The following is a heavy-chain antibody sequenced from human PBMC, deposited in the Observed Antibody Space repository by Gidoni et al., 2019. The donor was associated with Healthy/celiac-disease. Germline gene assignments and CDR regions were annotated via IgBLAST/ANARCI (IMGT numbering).Heavy chain of an antibody. V-gene: IGHV3-9*01. CDR2: ISWNSGSI. CDR1: GFTFDDYA. CDR3: AKEMTDYYGMDV. Sequence: EVQLVESGGGLVQPGRSLRLSCAASGFTFDDYAMHWVRQAPGKGLEWVSGISWNSGSIGYADSVKGRFTISRDNAKNSLYLQMNSLRAEDTALYYCAKEMTDYYGMDVWGQGTTVTVSS. J-gene: IGHJ6*02.